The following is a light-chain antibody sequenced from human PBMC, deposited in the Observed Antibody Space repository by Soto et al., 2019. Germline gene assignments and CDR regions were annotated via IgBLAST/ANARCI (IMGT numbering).Light chain of an antibody. CDR3: QHRSNWPPWT. CDR2: DAS. Sequence: EIVLTQSPAPLSLSPGERATLSCRASQSVRTYLAWYQPKPGQAPRLLIFDASHRATGIPARFSGSGSGTYFTLTISGLEPDDFAVYYCQHRSNWPPWTFGQGTKVEMK. V-gene: IGKV3-11*01. J-gene: IGKJ1*01. CDR1: QSVRTY.